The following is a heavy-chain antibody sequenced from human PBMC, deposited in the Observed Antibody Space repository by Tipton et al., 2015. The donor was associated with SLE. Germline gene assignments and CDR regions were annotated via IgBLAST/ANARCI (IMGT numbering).Heavy chain of an antibody. V-gene: IGHV3-30*04. CDR1: GFTFSSYA. D-gene: IGHD6-19*01. CDR3: ARDPGYSSGWYV. Sequence: SLRLSCAASGFTFSSYAMHWVRQAPGKGLEWVAVISYDGSNKYYADSVKGRFTISRDNSKNTLYLQMNSLRAEDTAVYYCARDPGYSSGWYVWGQGTLVTVSS. CDR2: ISYDGSNK. J-gene: IGHJ4*02.